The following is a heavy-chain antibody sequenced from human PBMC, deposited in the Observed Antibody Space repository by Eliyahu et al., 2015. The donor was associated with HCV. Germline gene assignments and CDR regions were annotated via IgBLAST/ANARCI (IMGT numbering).Heavy chain of an antibody. CDR1: GGTFSSYA. Sequence: KKPGSSVKVSCKASGGTFSSYAISWVRQAPGQGLEWMGGIIPIFGTANYAQKFQGRVTITADESTSTAYMELSSLRSEDTAVYYCARSLLWFGELLNYFDYWGQGTLVTVSS. CDR2: IIPIFGTA. V-gene: IGHV1-69*01. CDR3: ARSLLWFGELLNYFDY. J-gene: IGHJ4*02. D-gene: IGHD3-10*01.